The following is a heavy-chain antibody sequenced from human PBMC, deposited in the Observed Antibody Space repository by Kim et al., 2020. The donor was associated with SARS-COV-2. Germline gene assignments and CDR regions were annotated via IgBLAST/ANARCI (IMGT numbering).Heavy chain of an antibody. V-gene: IGHV3-49*03. Sequence: GGSLRLSCTASGFTFGDYAMSWFRQAPGKGLEWVGFIRSKAYGGTTEYAASVKGRFTISRDDSKSIAYLQMNSLKTEDTAVYYCTRGAMVRGLKPGHTRNNNWYFDLWGRGTLVTVSS. J-gene: IGHJ2*01. CDR1: GFTFGDYA. D-gene: IGHD3-10*01. CDR2: IRSKAYGGTT. CDR3: TRGAMVRGLKPGHTRNNNWYFDL.